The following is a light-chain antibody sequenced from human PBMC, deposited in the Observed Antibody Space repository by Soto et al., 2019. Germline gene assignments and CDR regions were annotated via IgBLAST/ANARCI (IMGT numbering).Light chain of an antibody. CDR2: AAS. CDR3: QQSYNTPRT. Sequence: DIQMTQSPSSLSASVGDRVTITCRASQSISSYLNWYQQKPGKAPNLLIYAASSLQSGVPSRFSGSGSGTDFTLTISSLQPADFATYYCQQSYNTPRTFGQGTKLEFK. J-gene: IGKJ2*01. CDR1: QSISSY. V-gene: IGKV1-39*01.